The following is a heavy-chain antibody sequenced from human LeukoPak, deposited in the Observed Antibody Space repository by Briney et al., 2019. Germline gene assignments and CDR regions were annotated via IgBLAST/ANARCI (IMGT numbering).Heavy chain of an antibody. CDR2: IYTSGST. D-gene: IGHD4-11*01. CDR3: ARMPVGTVTRSKYYFDY. Sequence: SETLSLTCTVSGGSISSGSYYWSWIRQPAGKGLEWIGRIYTSGSTNYNPSLKSRVTISVDTSKNQFSLKLSSVTAADTAVYFCARMPVGTVTRSKYYFDYWGQGTLVTVSS. CDR1: GGSISSGSYY. J-gene: IGHJ4*02. V-gene: IGHV4-61*02.